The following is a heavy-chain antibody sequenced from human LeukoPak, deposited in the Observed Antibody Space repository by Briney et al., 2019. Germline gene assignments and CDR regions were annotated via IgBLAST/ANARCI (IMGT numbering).Heavy chain of an antibody. D-gene: IGHD3-3*01. CDR1: GYTFSSYG. V-gene: IGHV3-30*03. J-gene: IGHJ5*02. Sequence: GGSLRLSCAASGYTFSSYGIHWVRQAPGKGLEWLTVISYNGNNKFYADSVKGRFTISRDNSKNTQYLQMNNLRMEDTAVYYCARDQTDEDFWSGLGWLDPWGQGTLVTVSS. CDR3: ARDQTDEDFWSGLGWLDP. CDR2: ISYNGNNK.